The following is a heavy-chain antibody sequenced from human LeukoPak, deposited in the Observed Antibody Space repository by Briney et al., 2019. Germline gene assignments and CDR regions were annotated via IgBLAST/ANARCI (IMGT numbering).Heavy chain of an antibody. Sequence: ASVKVSCKASGYTFTSYAMYWVRQAPGQRFEWMGWINAGNGNAKYSQKFQGRVTITRDTSASTAYMELSSLRSEDTAVYYCARDDHYDSSGYLYYYYYYGMDVWGQGTTVTVSS. D-gene: IGHD3-22*01. CDR2: INAGNGNA. CDR1: GYTFTSYA. CDR3: ARDDHYDSSGYLYYYYYYGMDV. J-gene: IGHJ6*02. V-gene: IGHV1-3*01.